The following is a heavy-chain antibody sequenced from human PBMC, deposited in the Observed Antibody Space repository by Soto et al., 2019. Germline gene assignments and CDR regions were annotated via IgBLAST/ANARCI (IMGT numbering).Heavy chain of an antibody. D-gene: IGHD5-18*01. Sequence: QAQLVESGGGVVQPGRSLRLSCAASGFDFSSYGMRWVRQAPGTGLEWVAVISYDGSLQHYADSVKGRFTISRDNSKNMVLLQMSSLRAEDTAVYYCVSDRGYGHASVPYSWGQGTLVSVSS. CDR1: GFDFSSYG. CDR3: VSDRGYGHASVPYS. V-gene: IGHV3-30*03. J-gene: IGHJ4*02. CDR2: ISYDGSLQ.